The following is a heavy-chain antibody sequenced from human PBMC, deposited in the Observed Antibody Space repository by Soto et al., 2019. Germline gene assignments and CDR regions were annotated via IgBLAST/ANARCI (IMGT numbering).Heavy chain of an antibody. CDR1: GFTVSSNY. CDR3: AREGYDSYHLDYYYMDV. V-gene: IGHV3-66*01. J-gene: IGHJ6*03. D-gene: IGHD5-12*01. CDR2: IYSGGST. Sequence: EVQLVESGGGLVQPGGSLRLSCAASGFTVSSNYMSWVRQAPGKGLEWVSVIYSGGSTYYADSVKGRFTISRDNSKNTLYLQMNSLRAEDTAVYYCAREGYDSYHLDYYYMDVWGKGTTVTVSS.